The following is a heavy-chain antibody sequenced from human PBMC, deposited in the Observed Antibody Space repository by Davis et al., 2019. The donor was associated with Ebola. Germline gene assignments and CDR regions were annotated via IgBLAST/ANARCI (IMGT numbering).Heavy chain of an antibody. CDR3: ARDGAEMTTGDLYYYYYGMDV. CDR2: ISYDGSDK. Sequence: LSLTCAASGFTFTSYAMHWVRQAPGKGLEWVAVISYDGSDKYYADSVKGRFTISRDNSKNTLYLQMNSLRAEDTAVYYCARDGAEMTTGDLYYYYYGMDVWGQGTTVTVSS. CDR1: GFTFTSYA. V-gene: IGHV3-30*04. D-gene: IGHD5-24*01. J-gene: IGHJ6*02.